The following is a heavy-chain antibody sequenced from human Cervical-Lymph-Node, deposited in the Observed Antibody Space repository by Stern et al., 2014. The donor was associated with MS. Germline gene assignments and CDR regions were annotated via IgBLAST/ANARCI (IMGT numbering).Heavy chain of an antibody. D-gene: IGHD3-3*01. CDR3: ARLASGLDY. CDR1: GGSISIDDYY. CDR2: IDYTGST. V-gene: IGHV4-31*03. Sequence: QVHLQESGPGLVKPSQTLSLTCTVSGGSISIDDYYWSWVRQFPGKGLEWIGYIDYTGSTYYSPSLESRVIMSVETSKNQFSLNLTSVTAADTAVYYCARLASGLDYWGQGTLVTVSS. J-gene: IGHJ4*02.